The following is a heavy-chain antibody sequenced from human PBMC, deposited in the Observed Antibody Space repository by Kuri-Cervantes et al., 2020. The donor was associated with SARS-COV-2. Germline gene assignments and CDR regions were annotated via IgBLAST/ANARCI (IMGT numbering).Heavy chain of an antibody. D-gene: IGHD4-23*01. CDR3: ARSLYGGTSWYYGMDV. V-gene: IGHV3-33*01. J-gene: IGHJ6*02. CDR1: GFTFSSYA. Sequence: GGSLRLSCAASGFTFSSYAMHWVRQAPGKGLEWVAVIWYDGSNKYHADSVKGRFTISRDNSKNTLYLQMNSLGAEDTAVYYCARSLYGGTSWYYGMDVWGQGTTVTVSS. CDR2: IWYDGSNK.